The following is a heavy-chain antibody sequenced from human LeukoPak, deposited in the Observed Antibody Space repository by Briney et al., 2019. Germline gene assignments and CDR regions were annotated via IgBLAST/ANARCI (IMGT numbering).Heavy chain of an antibody. CDR1: GFTFDDYA. CDR3: ARVDDSSGYYYLNDAFDI. J-gene: IGHJ3*02. CDR2: ISWNSGSI. V-gene: IGHV3-9*01. D-gene: IGHD3-22*01. Sequence: PGGSLRLSCAASGFTFDDYAMHWVRQAPGKGLEWVSGISWNSGSIGYADSVKGRFTISRDNAKNTLYLQMNSLRAEDTAVYYCARVDDSSGYYYLNDAFDIWGQGTMVTVSS.